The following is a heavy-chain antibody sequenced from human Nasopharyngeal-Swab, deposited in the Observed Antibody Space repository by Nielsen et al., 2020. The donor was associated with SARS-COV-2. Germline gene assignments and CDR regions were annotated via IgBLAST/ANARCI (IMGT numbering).Heavy chain of an antibody. CDR2: INRDGSST. D-gene: IGHD3-10*01. Sequence: GESLKISCAASGFTLSTYWMHWVRQAPGKGLVWVSRINRDGSSTSYADSVKGRFTISRENAKNTLYLQMNSLRAEDTALYYCAKDPWFGDLWGFDYWGQGTLVTVSS. CDR1: GFTLSTYW. CDR3: AKDPWFGDLWGFDY. J-gene: IGHJ4*02. V-gene: IGHV3-74*01.